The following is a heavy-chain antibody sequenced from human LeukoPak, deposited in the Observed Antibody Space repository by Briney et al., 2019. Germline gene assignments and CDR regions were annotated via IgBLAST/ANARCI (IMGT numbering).Heavy chain of an antibody. V-gene: IGHV3-23*01. CDR3: AKGQELDDGVFDS. CDR1: GXTFSSLA. D-gene: IGHD1-1*01. CDR2: IRSNGDTT. Sequence: GGSLRLSCTASGXTFSSLAMTWVRQAPGKGLEWVSTIRSNGDTTYNADSVKGRFTISRDNSKNTLYLELNSLRVEDTATFYCAKGQELDDGVFDSWGQGTMVTVSS. J-gene: IGHJ4*02.